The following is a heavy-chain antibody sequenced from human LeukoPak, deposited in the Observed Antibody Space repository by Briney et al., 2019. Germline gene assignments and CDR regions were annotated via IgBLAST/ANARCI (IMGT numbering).Heavy chain of an antibody. CDR1: RFMFSGYS. D-gene: IGHD5-12*01. CDR3: ARDREAKARIGGMDV. CDR2: ISESSSYT. J-gene: IGHJ6*02. Sequence: GGSLRLSCAASRFMFSGYSMNWVRQAPGKGLEWVSYISESSSYTYYADSVKGRFTISRDNAKNSLYLQMSSLRDEDTAIYYCARDREAKARIGGMDVWGQGTTVTVSS. V-gene: IGHV3-21*06.